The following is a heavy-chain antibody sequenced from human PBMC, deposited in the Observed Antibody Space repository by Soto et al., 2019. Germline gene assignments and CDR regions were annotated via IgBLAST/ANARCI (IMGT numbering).Heavy chain of an antibody. D-gene: IGHD4-17*01. CDR2: ISYDGSNK. Sequence: GGSLRLSCAASGFTFSSYGMHWVRQAPGKGLEWVAVISYDGSNKYYADSVKGRFTISRDNSKNTLYLQMNSLRAEDTAVYYCAKDPTMYGDKYNWFDPWGQGTLVTVSS. CDR3: AKDPTMYGDKYNWFDP. CDR1: GFTFSSYG. J-gene: IGHJ5*02. V-gene: IGHV3-30*18.